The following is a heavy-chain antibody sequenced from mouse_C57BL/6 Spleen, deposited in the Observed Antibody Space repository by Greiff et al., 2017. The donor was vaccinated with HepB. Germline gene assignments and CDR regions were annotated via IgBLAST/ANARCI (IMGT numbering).Heavy chain of an antibody. CDR2: ISDGGSYT. Sequence: EVKLMESGGGLVKPGGSLKLSCAASGFTFSSYAMSWVRQTPEKRLEWVATISDGGSYTYYPDNVKGRFTISRDNAKNNLYLQMSHLKSEDTAMYYCARDAYYGSREYFDYWGQGTTLTVSS. J-gene: IGHJ2*01. CDR1: GFTFSSYA. V-gene: IGHV5-4*01. D-gene: IGHD1-1*01. CDR3: ARDAYYGSREYFDY.